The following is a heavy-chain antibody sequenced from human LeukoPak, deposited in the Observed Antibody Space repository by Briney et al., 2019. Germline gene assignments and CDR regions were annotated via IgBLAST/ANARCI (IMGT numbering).Heavy chain of an antibody. CDR3: ARGGIAVAGTLGY. D-gene: IGHD6-19*01. V-gene: IGHV3-23*01. J-gene: IGHJ4*02. Sequence: GGSLRLSCAASGFTFSSYAMSWVRPAPAKGLAGVSAISGSGGSTYYADSVKGRFTISRDNSKNTLYLQMNSLRAEDTAVYYCARGGIAVAGTLGYWGQGTLVTVSS. CDR2: ISGSGGST. CDR1: GFTFSSYA.